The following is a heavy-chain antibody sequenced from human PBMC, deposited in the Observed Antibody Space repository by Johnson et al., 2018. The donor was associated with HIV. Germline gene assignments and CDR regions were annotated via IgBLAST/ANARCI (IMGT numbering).Heavy chain of an antibody. J-gene: IGHJ3*02. CDR3: AEDGAMAFDI. CDR2: ISYDGSNK. V-gene: IGHV3-30*04. CDR1: GFTFSSYA. Sequence: QVQLVESGGGLVQPGGSLRLSCAASGFTFSSYAMHWVRQAPGKGLEWVAVISYDGSNKYYGDSVKGRFTISRDNSKNTLYLQMNSLRGEDAAVYYCAEDGAMAFDIWGQGTLVTVSS. D-gene: IGHD2-2*01.